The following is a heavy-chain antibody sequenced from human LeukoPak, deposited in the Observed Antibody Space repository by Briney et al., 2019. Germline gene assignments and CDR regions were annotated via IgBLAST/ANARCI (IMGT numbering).Heavy chain of an antibody. CDR3: ARDSYDYGDYGNSFDY. V-gene: IGHV3-30*04. CDR1: GFTFTNYA. J-gene: IGHJ4*02. CDR2: ISYDGDYQ. Sequence: PGRSLRLSCAASGFTFTNYAIHWVRQAPGKGLEWVAVISYDGDYQYCADSVKGRFSISRDNFKNTLYLQMNSLTPEDTAVYYCARDSYDYGDYGNSFDYWGQGTLVTVSS. D-gene: IGHD4-17*01.